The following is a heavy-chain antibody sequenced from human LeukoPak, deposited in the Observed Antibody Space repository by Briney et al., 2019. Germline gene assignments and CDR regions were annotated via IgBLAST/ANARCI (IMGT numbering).Heavy chain of an antibody. J-gene: IGHJ4*02. CDR2: IRSKANSYAT. CDR3: AKSYDSSGQSHDY. CDR1: GFTFSGSA. D-gene: IGHD3-22*01. V-gene: IGHV3-73*01. Sequence: GGSLRLSCAASGFTFSGSAMHWVRQASGKGLEWVGRIRSKANSYATAYAASVKGRFTISRDDSKNTAYLQMNSLRAEDTAVYYCAKSYDSSGQSHDYWGQGTLVTVSS.